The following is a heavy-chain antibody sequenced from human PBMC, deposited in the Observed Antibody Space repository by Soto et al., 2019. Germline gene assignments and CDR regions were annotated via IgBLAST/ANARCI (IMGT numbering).Heavy chain of an antibody. D-gene: IGHD3-22*01. CDR1: GFTFSSYG. Sequence: SGGSLRLSCAASGFTFSSYGMHWVRQAPGKGLEWVAVIWYDGSNKYYADSVKGRFTISRDNSKNTLYLQMNSLRAEDTAVYYCARDPPNYYDSSGTLDYWGQGTLVTVSS. V-gene: IGHV3-33*01. CDR2: IWYDGSNK. J-gene: IGHJ4*02. CDR3: ARDPPNYYDSSGTLDY.